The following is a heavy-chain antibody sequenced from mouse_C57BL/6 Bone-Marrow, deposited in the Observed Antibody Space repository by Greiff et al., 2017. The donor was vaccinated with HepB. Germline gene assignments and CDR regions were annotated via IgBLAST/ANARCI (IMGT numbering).Heavy chain of an antibody. V-gene: IGHV5-2*01. CDR1: EYEFPSHD. Sequence: EVKLMESGGGLVQPGESLKLSCESNEYEFPSHDMSWVRQTPEKRLELVAAINSDGGSTDYQDTMARRFIISRDNTKKTLYLQMSSLRSEDTALYYCARQDYYGSYWYFDVWGTGTTVTVSS. D-gene: IGHD1-1*01. CDR2: INSDGGST. J-gene: IGHJ1*03. CDR3: ARQDYYGSYWYFDV.